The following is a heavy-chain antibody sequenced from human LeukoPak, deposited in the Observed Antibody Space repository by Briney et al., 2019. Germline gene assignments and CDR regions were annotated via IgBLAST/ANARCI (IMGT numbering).Heavy chain of an antibody. CDR1: GFTFSSYA. CDR2: ISGSGAST. D-gene: IGHD1-26*01. Sequence: GGSLRLSCAASGFTFSSYAMSWVRQAPEKGLEWVSGISGSGASTNYAESVKGRFTNSRDNSKNTLYLQMNSLRAEDTAVYYCAKEEWERKYFHGMDVWGQGTTVTVFS. J-gene: IGHJ6*02. V-gene: IGHV3-23*01. CDR3: AKEEWERKYFHGMDV.